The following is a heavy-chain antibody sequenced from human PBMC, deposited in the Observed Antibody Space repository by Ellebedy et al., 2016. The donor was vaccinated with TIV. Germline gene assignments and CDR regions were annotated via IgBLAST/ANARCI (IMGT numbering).Heavy chain of an antibody. CDR3: ARDKNGSPDY. J-gene: IGHJ4*02. CDR2: IRNKATSYTT. D-gene: IGHD1-26*01. CDR1: GFTFSDHY. V-gene: IGHV3-72*01. Sequence: GESLKISCAASGFTFSDHYMDWARQAPGKGLEWVGRIRNKATSYTTEYAASVRGRFTISRGDSENSLYLKMNSLKTEDTAVYYCARDKNGSPDYWGQGTLVTVSS.